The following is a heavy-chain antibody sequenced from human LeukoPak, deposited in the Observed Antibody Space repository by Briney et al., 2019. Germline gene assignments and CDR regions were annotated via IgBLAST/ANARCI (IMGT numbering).Heavy chain of an antibody. CDR2: ISISGTKT. V-gene: IGHV3-23*01. CDR3: ARGGGLDV. D-gene: IGHD3-16*01. Sequence: GGSLRLSCAATEFDSSTHAMTWVRQAPGKGLEWVSAISISGTKTYYADSVKGRFTISRDNSKNTLYLQMSNLRAEDTAVYFCARGGGLDVWGQGATVTVSS. J-gene: IGHJ6*02. CDR1: EFDSSTHA.